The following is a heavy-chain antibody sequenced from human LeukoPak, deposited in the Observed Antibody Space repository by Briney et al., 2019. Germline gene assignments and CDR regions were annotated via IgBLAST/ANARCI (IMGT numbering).Heavy chain of an antibody. CDR1: GFIFSNYN. CDR2: ISSNSNYI. CDR3: ERVAVGDF. J-gene: IGHJ4*02. V-gene: IGHV3-21*01. Sequence: GGSLRLSCAASGFIFSNYNMNWVRQAPGKGLEWVSSISSNSNYIYYADSVKGRFIITRDNTNNPLFLLMNSRSAETSAVYYFERVAVGDFWGQGTLVTVSS.